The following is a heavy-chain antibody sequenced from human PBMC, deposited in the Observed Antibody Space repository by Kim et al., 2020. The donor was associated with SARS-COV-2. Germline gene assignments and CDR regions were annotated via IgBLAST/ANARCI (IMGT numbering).Heavy chain of an antibody. CDR3: ARHRSNLSYDY. V-gene: IGHV5-10-1*01. J-gene: IGHJ4*02. Sequence: HHSPSFHGHVTISADKSISTAYLQWSSLKASDTAMYYCARHRSNLSYDYWGQGTLVTVSS.